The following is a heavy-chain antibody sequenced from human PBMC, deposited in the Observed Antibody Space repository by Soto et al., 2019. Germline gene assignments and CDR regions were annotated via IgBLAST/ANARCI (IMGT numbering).Heavy chain of an antibody. CDR3: ARKKILIGDILSGGLSCYYSGMDG. J-gene: IGHJ6*02. CDR1: GYTISSGYY. D-gene: IGHD3-9*01. V-gene: IGHV4-38-2*01. CDR2: IYHSGST. Sequence: SETLSLTCAASGYTISSGYYWCWIRPPPGKRLEWIGSIYHSGSTYYNPSLKSRVTISVDTSKNQFSLKLSSVTAADTAVYYCARKKILIGDILSGGLSCYYSGMDGLGQGTTGTVSS.